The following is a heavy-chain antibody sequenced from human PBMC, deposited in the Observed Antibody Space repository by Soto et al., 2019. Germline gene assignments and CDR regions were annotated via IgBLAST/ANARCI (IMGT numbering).Heavy chain of an antibody. J-gene: IGHJ6*02. D-gene: IGHD5-12*01. CDR2: INAGNGNT. Sequence: AAVKVSCKASGYTFTSYAMHWVRQAPGQRLEWMGWINAGNGNTKYSQKFQGRVTITRDTSASTAYMELSSLRSEDTAVYYGATPYSGYDYHYYYGMDVWGQATTVTVSS. CDR3: ATPYSGYDYHYYYGMDV. CDR1: GYTFTSYA. V-gene: IGHV1-3*01.